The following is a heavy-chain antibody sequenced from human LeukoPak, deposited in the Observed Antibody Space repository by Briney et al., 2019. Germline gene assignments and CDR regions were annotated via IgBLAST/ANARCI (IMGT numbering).Heavy chain of an antibody. CDR1: GFTFSRYW. CDR2: INSDGSST. V-gene: IGHV3-74*01. D-gene: IGHD3-16*02. CDR3: ARAARLGELSLFRVFDY. Sequence: GGSLRLSCAASGFTFSRYWMHWVRQAPGKGLVWVSRINSDGSSTSYADSVKGRFTISRDNAKNTLYLQMNSLRAEDTAVYYCARAARLGELSLFRVFDYWGQGTLVTVSS. J-gene: IGHJ4*02.